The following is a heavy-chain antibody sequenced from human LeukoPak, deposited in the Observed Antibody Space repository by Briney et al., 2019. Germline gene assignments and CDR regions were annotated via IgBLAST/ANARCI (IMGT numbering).Heavy chain of an antibody. CDR1: GFTFARYG. V-gene: IGHV1-18*01. CDR3: VRDPSNSSGRYAYFDY. D-gene: IGHD3-22*01. J-gene: IGHJ4*02. Sequence: ASVKVTCKTSGFTFARYGISWVRQAPRQGLEWMGWISGYNGDRNYAQKFQDRLTIITDTSTTTAYMELRSLRSDDTAVYYCVRDPSNSSGRYAYFDYWGQGALVTVSS. CDR2: ISGYNGDR.